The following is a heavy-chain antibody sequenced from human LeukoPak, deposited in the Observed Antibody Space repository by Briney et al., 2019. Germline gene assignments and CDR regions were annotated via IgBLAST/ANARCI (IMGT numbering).Heavy chain of an antibody. CDR3: ARVPIVVVPAAIDY. V-gene: IGHV4-38-2*02. J-gene: IGHJ4*02. Sequence: SETLSLTCTVSGYSISSGYYWGWIRQPPGKGLEWIGSIYHSGSTYYNPSLKSRVTISVDTSKNQFSLKLGSVTAADTAAYYCARVPIVVVPAAIDYWGQGTLVTVSS. D-gene: IGHD2-2*01. CDR2: IYHSGST. CDR1: GYSISSGYY.